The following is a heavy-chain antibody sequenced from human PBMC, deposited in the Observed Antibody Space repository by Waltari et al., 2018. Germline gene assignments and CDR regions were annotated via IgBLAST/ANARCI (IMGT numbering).Heavy chain of an antibody. CDR3: ARGVPRSSSWYLGYDWFDP. D-gene: IGHD6-13*01. J-gene: IGHJ5*02. V-gene: IGHV4-38-2*01. CDR1: GYSISSGYY. CDR2: IYHSGSP. Sequence: QVQLQESGPGLVKPSETLSLTCAVSGYSISSGYYWGWIRQPPGKGLEWIGSIYHSGSPYYNPSLKSRVTISVDTSKNQFSLKLSSVTAADTAVYYCARGVPRSSSWYLGYDWFDPWGQGTLVTVSS.